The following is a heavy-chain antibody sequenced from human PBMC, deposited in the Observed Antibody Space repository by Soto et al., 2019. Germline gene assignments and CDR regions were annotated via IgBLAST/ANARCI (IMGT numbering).Heavy chain of an antibody. CDR3: AHRYRGNYYRSHFDY. J-gene: IGHJ4*02. V-gene: IGHV2-5*01. Sequence: SGPTLVNPTQTLTLTCTFSGFSLSTSGAGVGWIRQPPGKALEWLALISWKDDKRYNPGLKSRLTITKDTSKNQVVLTMTNMDPVDTGTYFCAHRYRGNYYRSHFDYWGQGTLVTVSS. CDR2: ISWKDDK. CDR1: GFSLSTSGAG. D-gene: IGHD3-10*01.